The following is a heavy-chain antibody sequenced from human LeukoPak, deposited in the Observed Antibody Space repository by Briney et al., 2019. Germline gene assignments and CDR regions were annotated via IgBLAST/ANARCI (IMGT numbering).Heavy chain of an antibody. J-gene: IGHJ5*02. V-gene: IGHV3-11*01. CDR1: GFTFSDYY. CDR3: ARVGYSSSWYVPWFDP. Sequence: GWSLRLSCAASGFTFSDYYMSWIRQAPGKGLEWVSYISSSGSTIYYADSVKGRFTISRDNAKNSLYLQMNSLRAEDTAVYYCARVGYSSSWYVPWFDPWGQGTLVTVSS. D-gene: IGHD6-13*01. CDR2: ISSSGSTI.